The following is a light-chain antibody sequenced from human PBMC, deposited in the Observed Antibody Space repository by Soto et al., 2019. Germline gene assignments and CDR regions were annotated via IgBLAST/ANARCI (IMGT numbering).Light chain of an antibody. V-gene: IGLV4-69*01. CDR3: QTWGTGPPWV. Sequence: QLVLTQSPSASASLGASVKLTCTLRSGHSNYAIAWHQQQPEKGPRYLMKLNSDGSHSKGDGIPDRFSGSSSGAERYLTISSLQSEDEADDYCQTWGTGPPWVFGGGTKLTVL. J-gene: IGLJ3*02. CDR1: SGHSNYA. CDR2: LNSDGSH.